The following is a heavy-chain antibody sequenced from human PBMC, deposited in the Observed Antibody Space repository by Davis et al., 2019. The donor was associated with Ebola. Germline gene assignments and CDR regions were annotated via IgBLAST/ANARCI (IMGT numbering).Heavy chain of an antibody. D-gene: IGHD6-19*01. V-gene: IGHV1-69*13. CDR1: GGTFNTYA. CDR2: TIPIFGTA. Sequence: SVKVSCQASGGTFNTYAITWVRQAPGQGPEWMGGTIPIFGTATYAHKFQDRLTITADESTSTAYMEVRSPRSEDTAVYYCARGRTYSSGPLRGAVSDGLDVWGQGTTVTVSS. J-gene: IGHJ6*02. CDR3: ARGRTYSSGPLRGAVSDGLDV.